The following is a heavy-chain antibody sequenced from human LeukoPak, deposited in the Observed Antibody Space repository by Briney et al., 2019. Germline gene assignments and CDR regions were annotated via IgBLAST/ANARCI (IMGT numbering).Heavy chain of an antibody. CDR1: GFTSSDYY. CDR3: ATLTYSFDSSGYPPGYFQH. CDR2: ISSSNSYT. V-gene: IGHV3-11*03. J-gene: IGHJ1*01. Sequence: GGSLRHSCAASGFTSSDYYMSWILQAPGTGLESVSYISSSNSYTNYADSVKGRFYADSVKGRFTISRDNANNSLYLQMNNLTADDTAVYSSATLTYSFDSSGYPPGYFQHWGQGTLVTVSS. D-gene: IGHD3-22*01.